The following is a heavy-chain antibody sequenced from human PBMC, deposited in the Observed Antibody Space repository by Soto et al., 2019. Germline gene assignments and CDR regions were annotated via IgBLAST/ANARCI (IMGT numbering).Heavy chain of an antibody. Sequence: GESLKISCKGSGYSFTSYWIGWVRQMPGKGLEWMGIIYPGDSNTRYSPSFQGQVTISADKSISTAYLQWSSLKASDTAMYYCARFYDFCSGYYTTHGVLDYYYGMDLWGQGTTVTVSS. CDR2: IYPGDSNT. CDR1: GYSFTSYW. V-gene: IGHV5-51*01. D-gene: IGHD3-3*01. CDR3: ARFYDFCSGYYTTHGVLDYYYGMDL. J-gene: IGHJ6*02.